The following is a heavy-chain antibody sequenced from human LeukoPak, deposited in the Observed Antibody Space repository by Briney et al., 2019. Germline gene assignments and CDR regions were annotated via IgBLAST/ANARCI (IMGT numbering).Heavy chain of an antibody. CDR3: ARVNYVSSGWGAPFDC. D-gene: IGHD1-7*01. CDR1: GFTFSDYY. J-gene: IGHJ4*02. CDR2: ILNSDFSI. V-gene: IGHV3-11*04. Sequence: GGSLRLSCAASGFTFSDYYMSWIRQAPGKGLEWVSYILNSDFSIGYADSVKGRFTISRDNAKNSLYLQINSLRAEDTAIYYCARVNYVSSGWGAPFDCWGQGTLVTVSS.